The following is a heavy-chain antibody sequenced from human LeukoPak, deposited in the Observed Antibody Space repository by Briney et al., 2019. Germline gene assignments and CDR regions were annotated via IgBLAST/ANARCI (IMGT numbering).Heavy chain of an antibody. J-gene: IGHJ4*02. V-gene: IGHV1-46*01. CDR1: GYTFTSYY. CDR2: INPSGGST. CDR3: ARDRLAYYDSSGYYLDY. Sequence: ASVKVSCKASGYTFTSYYMHWVRQAPGQGLEWMGIINPSGGSTSYAQKFQGRVTMTRDTSTSTVYMELSSLRSEDTAVYYCARDRLAYYDSSGYYLDYWGQGTLVTVSS. D-gene: IGHD3-22*01.